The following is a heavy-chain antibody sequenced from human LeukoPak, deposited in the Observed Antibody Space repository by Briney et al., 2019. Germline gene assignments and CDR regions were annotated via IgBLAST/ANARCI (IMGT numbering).Heavy chain of an antibody. J-gene: IGHJ4*02. CDR1: GGSFSGYY. V-gene: IGHV4-34*01. Sequence: KPSETLSLTCAVYGGSFSGYYWSWIRQPPGKGLEWIGEINHSGSTNYNPSLKSRVTISVDTSKNQFSLKLSSVTAADTAVYYCARGSREEAAMVTSTTFDYWGQGTLVTVSS. D-gene: IGHD5-18*01. CDR3: ARGSREEAAMVTSTTFDY. CDR2: INHSGST.